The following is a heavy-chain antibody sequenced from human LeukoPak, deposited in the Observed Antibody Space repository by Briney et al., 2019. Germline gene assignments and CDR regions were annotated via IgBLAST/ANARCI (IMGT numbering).Heavy chain of an antibody. CDR3: AKDGRNSPLM. V-gene: IGHV3-23*01. Sequence: GGSLRLPCAASGFTFSNYAMSWVRQAPGKGLDWVSGITSTGGTTYYADSVQGRFTISRDNSRNMLYLQMNSLRAEDTAVYYCAKDGRNSPLMWGQGTVVSVSS. CDR1: GFTFSNYA. J-gene: IGHJ3*02. CDR2: ITSTGGTT. D-gene: IGHD2/OR15-2a*01.